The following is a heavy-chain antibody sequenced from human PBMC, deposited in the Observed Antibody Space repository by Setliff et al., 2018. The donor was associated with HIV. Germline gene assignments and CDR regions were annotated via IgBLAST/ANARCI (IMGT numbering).Heavy chain of an antibody. CDR3: ARHRDGGTYPLDY. D-gene: IGHD1-26*01. CDR2: IYYSGTT. V-gene: IGHV4-39*01. CDR1: GGSISSSSYY. Sequence: SETLSLTCTVSGGSISSSSYYWGWIRQPPGKGLEWIGSIYYSGTTRYNPSLKSRVTISLDTSKTRFSLQLTSVTAADTAVYYCARHRDGGTYPLDYWGQGTLVTVSS. J-gene: IGHJ4*02.